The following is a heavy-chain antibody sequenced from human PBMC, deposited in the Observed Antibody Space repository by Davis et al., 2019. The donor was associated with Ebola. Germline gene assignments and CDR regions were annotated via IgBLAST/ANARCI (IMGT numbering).Heavy chain of an antibody. J-gene: IGHJ4*02. V-gene: IGHV3-23*01. CDR1: GFTFSSYA. CDR3: AKLNTVTAWPVVGY. CDR2: ISGSGGST. D-gene: IGHD4-11*01. Sequence: GGSLRLSCAASGFTFSSYAMSWVRQAPGKGLEWVAAISGSGGSTYYADSVKGRFTISRDNSKNMLYLQMNSLRAEDTAVYYCAKLNTVTAWPVVGYWGQGTLVTVSS.